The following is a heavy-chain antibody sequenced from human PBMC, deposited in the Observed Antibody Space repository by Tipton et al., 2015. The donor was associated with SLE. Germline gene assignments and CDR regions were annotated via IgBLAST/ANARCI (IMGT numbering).Heavy chain of an antibody. V-gene: IGHV3-30*14. CDR1: GFTFSHHA. D-gene: IGHD1-26*01. J-gene: IGHJ4*02. CDR2: ISFDGTNT. Sequence: SLRLSCAASGFTFSHHAFHWVRQSPGKGLEWVAVISFDGTNTFYADSLKGRFTISRDNSKNTLFLQINTLRPDDTAVYYCARDASVRGTYYLYSWGQGTLVTVSS. CDR3: ARDASVRGTYYLYS.